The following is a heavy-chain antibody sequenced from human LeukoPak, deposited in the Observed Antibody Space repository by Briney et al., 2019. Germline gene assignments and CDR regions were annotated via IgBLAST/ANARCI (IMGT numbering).Heavy chain of an antibody. J-gene: IGHJ3*02. CDR3: ATEYNWNDVGAFDI. V-gene: IGHV1-69*01. CDR2: VIPIFGTA. Sequence: GASVKVSCKASGGTFCSYAISWVRQAPGQGLEWMGGVIPIFGTANYAQKFQGRVTITADESTSTAYMELSSLRSEDTAVYYCATEYNWNDVGAFDIWGQGTMVTVSS. D-gene: IGHD1-1*01. CDR1: GGTFCSYA.